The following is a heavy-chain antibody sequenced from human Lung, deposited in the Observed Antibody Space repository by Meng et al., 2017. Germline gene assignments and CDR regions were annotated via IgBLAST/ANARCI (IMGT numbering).Heavy chain of an antibody. Sequence: LTTSHPGTGMPLACLYIPCSFAGGSISRCNWWRWDRPPPGKGLEWMCEIYHIWSTNDNPSLMSRVTISVTESKNQFSLNLISVTAADTAMYNCARRGLWLVPHNLDYWGQGTLVTVSS. CDR1: GGSISRCNW. CDR2: IYHIWST. D-gene: IGHD6-19*01. V-gene: IGHV4-4*02. CDR3: ARRGLWLVPHNLDY. J-gene: IGHJ4*02.